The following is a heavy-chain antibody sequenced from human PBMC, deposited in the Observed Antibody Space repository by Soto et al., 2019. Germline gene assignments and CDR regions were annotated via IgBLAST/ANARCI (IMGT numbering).Heavy chain of an antibody. CDR1: RVTFRLYN. CDR2: ISSSSSYI. Sequence: PGGAPRLSRSAPRVTFRLYNMIWFPRAPGEGLGWVSSISSSSSYIYSEDSLKGRITISRDNAKNSLYLQMNSLRAEDTAIYYCVRARATDSRPDYWGQGTLVTVS. D-gene: IGHD3-22*01. J-gene: IGHJ4*02. CDR3: VRARATDSRPDY. V-gene: IGHV3-21*01.